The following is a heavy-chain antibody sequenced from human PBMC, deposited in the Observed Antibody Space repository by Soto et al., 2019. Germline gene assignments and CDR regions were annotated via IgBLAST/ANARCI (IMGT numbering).Heavy chain of an antibody. Sequence: PSETLSLTCAVSGYSISSCYYWGWIRQPPGKGLEWIGSIYHSGSTYYNPSLKSRVTISVDTSKNQFSLKLSSVTAADTAVYYCARLDYGDYLSFDYWGQGTLVTVSS. D-gene: IGHD4-17*01. CDR1: GYSISSCYY. V-gene: IGHV4-38-2*01. J-gene: IGHJ4*02. CDR2: IYHSGST. CDR3: ARLDYGDYLSFDY.